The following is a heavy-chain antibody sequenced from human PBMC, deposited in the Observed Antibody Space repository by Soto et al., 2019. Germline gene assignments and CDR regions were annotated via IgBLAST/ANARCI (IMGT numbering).Heavy chain of an antibody. D-gene: IGHD2-8*01. V-gene: IGHV4-39*01. CDR3: ARPLGYCTNGVCSGSWFDP. J-gene: IGHJ5*02. CDR2: IYYSGST. Sequence: ASETMSLTCAVSGGSISSSSDYWGWIRQPPGKGLEWIGSIYYSGSTYYNPSLKSRVTISVDTSKNQFSLKLSSVTAADTAVYYCARPLGYCTNGVCSGSWFDPWGQGTLVTVSS. CDR1: GGSISSSSDY.